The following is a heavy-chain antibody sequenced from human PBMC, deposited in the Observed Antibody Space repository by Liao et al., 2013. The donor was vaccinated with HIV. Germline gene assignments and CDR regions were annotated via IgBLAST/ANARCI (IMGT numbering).Heavy chain of an antibody. CDR3: ARGNPLTNFDY. V-gene: IGHV4-34*01. CDR1: GGSFGAYY. J-gene: IGHJ4*02. Sequence: QVQLQQWGAGLLRPSETLSLTCAVYGGSFGAYYWSWIRQPPGKGLEWIGEINHSGSTNYNPSLKSRVTISVDTSKNQFSLKLSSVTAADTAVYYCARGNPLTNFDYWGQGTLVTVS. CDR2: INHSGST.